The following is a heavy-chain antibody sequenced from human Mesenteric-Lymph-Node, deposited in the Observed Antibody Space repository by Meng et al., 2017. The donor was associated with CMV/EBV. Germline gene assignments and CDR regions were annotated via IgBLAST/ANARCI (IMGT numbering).Heavy chain of an antibody. Sequence: TLSLTCTVSGGSITSGDYYWSWIRQPPGQGLEWIGYIYYSGSTHYNPSLKSRITMSVDTSKNHFSLKLSSVTAADTAVYYCARESTYPNYAPDYWGQGTLVTVSS. D-gene: IGHD2-2*01. CDR2: IYYSGST. V-gene: IGHV4-30-4*08. CDR3: ARESTYPNYAPDY. CDR1: GGSITSGDYY. J-gene: IGHJ4*02.